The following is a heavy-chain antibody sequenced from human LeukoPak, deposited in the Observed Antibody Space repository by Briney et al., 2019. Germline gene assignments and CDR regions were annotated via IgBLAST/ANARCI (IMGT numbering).Heavy chain of an antibody. CDR1: GGSISSSSYY. D-gene: IGHD3-16*01. CDR3: ARETSQKGAHYMDV. CDR2: IYYTGST. V-gene: IGHV4-39*07. Sequence: SETLSLTCTVSGGSISSSSYYWGWIRQPPGKGLEWIGSIYYTGSTYSNPSLKSRVTISLDTSKNQFSLKLSSVTAADTAVYYCARETSQKGAHYMDVWGKGTTVTISS. J-gene: IGHJ6*03.